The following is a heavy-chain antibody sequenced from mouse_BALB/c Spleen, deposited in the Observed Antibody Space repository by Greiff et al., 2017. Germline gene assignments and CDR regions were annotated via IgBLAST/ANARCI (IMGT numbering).Heavy chain of an antibody. D-gene: IGHD1-1*02. CDR1: GFTFSSYG. Sequence: DVKLVESGGDLVKPGGSLKLSCAASGFTFSSYGMSWVRQTPDKRLEWVATISSGGSYTYYPDSVKGRFTISRDNAKNTLYLQMSSLKSEDTAMYYCARQGWGGGRGFAYWGQGTLVTVS. V-gene: IGHV5-6*02. CDR3: ARQGWGGGRGFAY. CDR2: ISSGGSYT. J-gene: IGHJ3*01.